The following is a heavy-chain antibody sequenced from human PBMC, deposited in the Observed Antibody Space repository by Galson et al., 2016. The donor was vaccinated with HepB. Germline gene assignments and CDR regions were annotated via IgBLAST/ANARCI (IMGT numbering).Heavy chain of an antibody. CDR2: ISWDGGST. V-gene: IGHV3-43D*03. Sequence: SLRLSCAASGFTFNSYWMHWVRQAPGKGLEWVSLISWDGGSTYYADSVKGRFTISRDNSKNSLYLQMNSLRAEDTALYYCAKDIQRDSSSWYGGIYGMDVWGQGTTVTVSS. CDR3: AKDIQRDSSSWYGGIYGMDV. CDR1: GFTFNSYW. D-gene: IGHD6-13*01. J-gene: IGHJ6*02.